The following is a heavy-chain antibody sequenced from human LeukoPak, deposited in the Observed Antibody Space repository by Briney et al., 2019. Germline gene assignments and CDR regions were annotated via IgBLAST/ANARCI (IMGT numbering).Heavy chain of an antibody. J-gene: IGHJ4*02. CDR3: ATGRGDYDRSGYYRNDVFDS. V-gene: IGHV1-24*01. Sequence: ASVKVSCKVSGYTLTELSMHWVRQAPGKGLEWLGGFDPEAEKTIYAQTFQGRVTMTEDTSTDTAYMELSSLRSEDTAVYYCATGRGDYDRSGYYRNDVFDSWGQGTLVTVSS. CDR1: GYTLTELS. D-gene: IGHD3-22*01. CDR2: FDPEAEKT.